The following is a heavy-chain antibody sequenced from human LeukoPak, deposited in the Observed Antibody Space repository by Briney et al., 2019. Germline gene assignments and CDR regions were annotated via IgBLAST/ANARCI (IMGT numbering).Heavy chain of an antibody. J-gene: IGHJ4*02. Sequence: PGGSLRLSCAASGFTFSSYWMHWVRQARGKGLVWVSRINSDGSSTSYADSVKGRFTISRDNAKNTLYLQMNSLRAEDTAVYYCARAKLRYFDWAFDYWGQGTLVTVSS. V-gene: IGHV3-74*01. CDR3: ARAKLRYFDWAFDY. CDR1: GFTFSSYW. D-gene: IGHD3-9*01. CDR2: INSDGSST.